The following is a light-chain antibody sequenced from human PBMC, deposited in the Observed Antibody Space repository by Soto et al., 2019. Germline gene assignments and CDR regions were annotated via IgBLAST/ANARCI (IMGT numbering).Light chain of an antibody. V-gene: IGLV2-14*01. Sequence: QSALTQPASVSGSPGQSITISCTGTSSDVGRYNYVSWYQQHPGKAPKLMIYEVSHRPSGVSSRFSGSKSGNTASLTISGLQAEDEAHYYCQSYDSSLSGYVFGTGTKLTVL. J-gene: IGLJ1*01. CDR2: EVS. CDR3: QSYDSSLSGYV. CDR1: SSDVGRYNY.